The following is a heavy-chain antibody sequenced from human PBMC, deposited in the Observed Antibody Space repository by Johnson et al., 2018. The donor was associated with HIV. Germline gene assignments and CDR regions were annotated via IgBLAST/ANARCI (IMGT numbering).Heavy chain of an antibody. CDR2: ISYDGSNK. Sequence: QVQLVESGGGVVQPGRSLRLSCAASGFTFSSYAMHWVRQAPGKGLEWVAVISYDGSNKYYADSVKGRFTISRDNSKNTRYLQMNSLRAEDTAVYYCASADYNWVSPGAFDIWGQGTTVTVSS. V-gene: IGHV3-30-3*01. CDR1: GFTFSSYA. CDR3: ASADYNWVSPGAFDI. D-gene: IGHD1-20*01. J-gene: IGHJ3*02.